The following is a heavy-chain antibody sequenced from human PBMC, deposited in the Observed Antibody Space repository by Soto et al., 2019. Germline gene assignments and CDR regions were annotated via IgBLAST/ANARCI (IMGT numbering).Heavy chain of an antibody. J-gene: IGHJ3*02. D-gene: IGHD3-22*01. Sequence: GGSLRLSCAASGFTFSSYGMHWVRQAPGKGLEWVAVISYDGSNKYYADSVKGRFTISRDNSKNTLYLQMNSLRAEDTAVYYCAKEVVVVITDAFDIWGQGTMVTVSS. CDR1: GFTFSSYG. CDR3: AKEVVVVITDAFDI. CDR2: ISYDGSNK. V-gene: IGHV3-30*18.